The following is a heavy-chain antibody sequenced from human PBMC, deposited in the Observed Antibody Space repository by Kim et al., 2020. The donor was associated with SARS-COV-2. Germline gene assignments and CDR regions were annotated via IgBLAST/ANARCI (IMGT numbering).Heavy chain of an antibody. J-gene: IGHJ6*02. CDR2: ISWDGGST. Sequence: GGSLRLSCAASGFTFDDYTMHWVRQAPGKGLEWVSLISWDGGSTYYADSVKGRFTISRDNSKNSLYLQMNSLRTEDTALYYCAKDIAARPPSRYYYYYGMDVWGQGTTVTVSS. CDR1: GFTFDDYT. V-gene: IGHV3-43*01. CDR3: AKDIAARPPSRYYYYYGMDV. D-gene: IGHD6-6*01.